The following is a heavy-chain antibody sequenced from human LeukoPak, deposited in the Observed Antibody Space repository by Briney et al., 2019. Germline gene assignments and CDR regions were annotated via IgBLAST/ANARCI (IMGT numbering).Heavy chain of an antibody. V-gene: IGHV1-69*10. Sequence: SVKVSCKASGYTFTSYYMHWVRQAPGQGLGWMGVFIPILGTANSTQKFHDRLTITADISTNTAYMELSSLRSEDTAVYFCAAIPVFAVVLHQEPVWGKGTTVTVSS. D-gene: IGHD3-3*01. CDR3: AAIPVFAVVLHQEPV. J-gene: IGHJ6*04. CDR1: GYTFTSYY. CDR2: FIPILGTA.